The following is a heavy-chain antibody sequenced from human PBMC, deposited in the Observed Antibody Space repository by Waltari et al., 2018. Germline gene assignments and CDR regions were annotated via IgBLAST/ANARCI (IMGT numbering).Heavy chain of an antibody. CDR1: GFTFSSYA. CDR3: AKAVARSWNSIAVAGTLGLDY. J-gene: IGHJ4*02. V-gene: IGHV3-23*01. D-gene: IGHD6-19*01. CDR2: ISGSGGST. Sequence: EVQLLESGGGLVQPGGSLRLSCAASGFTFSSYAMSWVRPAPGKGLGWVSAISGSGGSTYYADSVKGRFTIPRDNSKNTLYLQMNSLRAEDTAVYYCAKAVARSWNSIAVAGTLGLDYWGQGTLVTVSS.